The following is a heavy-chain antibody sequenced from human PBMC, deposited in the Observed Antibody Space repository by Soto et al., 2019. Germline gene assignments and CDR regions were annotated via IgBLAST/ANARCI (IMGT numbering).Heavy chain of an antibody. CDR3: ASAGAYSRGYAYFGMDD. Sequence: PAETLSLTCAVAGGAVSSTGYYWSWMRQPPGKELEWIGYIYYSGSTNDNPSLKSRVTISVDTSKNQFSLNLSAVIAADTAVYYRASAGAYSRGYAYFGMDDWGQGNPLTISS. J-gene: IGHJ6*02. CDR1: GGAVSSTGYY. V-gene: IGHV4-61*08. D-gene: IGHD6-25*01. CDR2: IYYSGST.